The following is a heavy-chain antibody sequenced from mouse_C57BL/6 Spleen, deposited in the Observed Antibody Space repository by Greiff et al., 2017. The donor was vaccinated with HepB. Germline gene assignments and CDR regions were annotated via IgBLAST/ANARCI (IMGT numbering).Heavy chain of an antibody. CDR2: ISYSGST. J-gene: IGHJ3*01. Sequence: DVQLQESGPGMVKPSQSLSLTCTVTGYSITSGYDWHWIRHFPGNKLEWMGYISYSGSTNYNPSLKSRISITHDTSKNHFFLKLNSVTTEDTATYYCAREGYGSSYGFAYWGQGTLVTVSA. D-gene: IGHD1-1*01. V-gene: IGHV3-1*01. CDR1: GYSITSGYD. CDR3: AREGYGSSYGFAY.